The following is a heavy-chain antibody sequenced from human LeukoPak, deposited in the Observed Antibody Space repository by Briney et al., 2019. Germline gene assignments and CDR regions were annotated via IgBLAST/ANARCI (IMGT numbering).Heavy chain of an antibody. Sequence: GGSLRLSCAASGFTFGSCAMHWVRQAPGKGLEWVAVISYDGSNKYYADSVKGRFTISRDNSKNTLYLQMNSLRAEDTAVYYCARGQLELRSWYFDYWGQGTLVTVSS. D-gene: IGHD1-7*01. V-gene: IGHV3-30*01. CDR2: ISYDGSNK. J-gene: IGHJ4*02. CDR1: GFTFGSCA. CDR3: ARGQLELRSWYFDY.